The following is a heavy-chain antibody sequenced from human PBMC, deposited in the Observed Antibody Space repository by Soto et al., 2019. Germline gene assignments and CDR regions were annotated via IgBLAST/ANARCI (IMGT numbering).Heavy chain of an antibody. Sequence: SETLSLTCAVYGGSFSGYYWSWIRQPPGKGLEWIGKINYSGSTNYNPSLKSRVTISVDTSKNQFSLKLSSVTAADTAVYYCARQGDCTNGVCYLTFDYWGQGTLVTVSS. V-gene: IGHV4-34*01. D-gene: IGHD2-8*01. J-gene: IGHJ4*02. CDR2: INYSGST. CDR1: GGSFSGYY. CDR3: ARQGDCTNGVCYLTFDY.